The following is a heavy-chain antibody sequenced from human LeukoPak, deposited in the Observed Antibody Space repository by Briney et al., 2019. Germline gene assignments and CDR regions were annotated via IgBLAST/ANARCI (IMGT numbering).Heavy chain of an antibody. CDR3: ARDRIMIFGVVISSFDY. J-gene: IGHJ4*02. V-gene: IGHV4-38-2*02. Sequence: PSETLSLTCTVSSYSIRTGYHWGWIRQVPGKGLEWIGSIYHSGNTYYNPSLRSRVTISVDTSKHQFSLNLSSVTAADTAVYYCARDRIMIFGVVISSFDYWGQGTLVTVSS. D-gene: IGHD3-3*01. CDR2: IYHSGNT. CDR1: SYSIRTGYH.